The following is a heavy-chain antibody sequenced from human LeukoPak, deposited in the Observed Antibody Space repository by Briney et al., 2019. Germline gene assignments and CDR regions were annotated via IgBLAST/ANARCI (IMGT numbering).Heavy chain of an antibody. V-gene: IGHV3-23*01. D-gene: IGHD6-13*01. CDR1: GFTFSSYA. CDR3: AKPISSWRPPDY. CDR2: ISSSGGSI. J-gene: IGHJ4*02. Sequence: GGSLRLSCAASGFTFSSYAMSWVRQVPGKGLEWVSAISSSGGSIYYADSVKDRFTISRDNSKNTLYLQMDSLRAEDTAVYYCAKPISSWRPPDYWGQGTLVTVSS.